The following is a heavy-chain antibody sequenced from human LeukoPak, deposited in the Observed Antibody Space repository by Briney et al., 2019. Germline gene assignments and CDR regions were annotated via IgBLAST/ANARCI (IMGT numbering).Heavy chain of an antibody. J-gene: IGHJ5*02. V-gene: IGHV6-1*01. D-gene: IGHD3-16*01. CDR2: IYYRSKWYA. CDR1: GDSVSGNRAT. Sequence: SQTLSLTCAISGDSVSGNRATWNWLRQSPSRGLEWLGRIYYRSKWYADYAVSVKGRITINPDTSKNQFSLKLNSVTAVDTAVYYCARHYGPWGQGTLVTVSS. CDR3: ARHYGP.